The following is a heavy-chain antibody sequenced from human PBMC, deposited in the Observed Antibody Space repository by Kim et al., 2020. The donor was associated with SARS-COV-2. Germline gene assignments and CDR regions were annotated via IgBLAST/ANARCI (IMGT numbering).Heavy chain of an antibody. CDR1: GGSIRNYY. D-gene: IGHD5-18*01. J-gene: IGHJ6*02. CDR3: AGGRQYSYGFVYYYYGLDV. CDR2: VNYSGST. Sequence: SETLSLTCTVSGGSIRNYYWSWIRQRPGKGLEWIWYVNYSGSTNYNPTLTSRLTITVDTSKNQFSLKLSSVTAADTAVYYCAGGRQYSYGFVYYYYGLDVWGQGTTVTVSS. V-gene: IGHV4-59*13.